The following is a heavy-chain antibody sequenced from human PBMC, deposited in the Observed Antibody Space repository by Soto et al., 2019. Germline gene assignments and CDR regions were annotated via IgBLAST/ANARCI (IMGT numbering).Heavy chain of an antibody. V-gene: IGHV4-4*07. J-gene: IGHJ6*02. CDR3: ARDSITIFGVALSRDYYYGMDV. Sequence: SETLSLTCTVSGGSISSYYWSWIRQPAGKGLEWIGRIYTSGSTNYNPSLKSRVTMSVDTSKNQFSLKLSSVTAADTAVYYCARDSITIFGVALSRDYYYGMDVWGQGTTVTVSS. CDR1: GGSISSYY. D-gene: IGHD3-3*01. CDR2: IYTSGST.